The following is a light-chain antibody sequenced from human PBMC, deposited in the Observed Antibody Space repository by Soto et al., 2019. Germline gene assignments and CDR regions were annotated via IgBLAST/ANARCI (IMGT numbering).Light chain of an antibody. J-gene: IGLJ3*02. CDR1: IRDVGAYNL. Sequence: TQPASVSGSAGQSITISCSGTIRDVGAYNLVSWYQQHPGTAPKLIIYEVRNRPSGISSRFSGPRSGNTASLTISGLRSEDEGDYYCRAYTARSTLVFGGGTKVTVL. CDR2: EVR. CDR3: RAYTARSTLV. V-gene: IGLV2-14*01.